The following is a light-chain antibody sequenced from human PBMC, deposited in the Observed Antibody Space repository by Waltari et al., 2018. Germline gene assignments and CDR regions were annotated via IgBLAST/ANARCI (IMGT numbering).Light chain of an antibody. CDR2: DVS. V-gene: IGLV2-14*03. J-gene: IGLJ1*01. Sequence: QSALTQPASVSGSPGQSITISCTGTSSDVGGYNSVSWYQQHPVKAPKLMIYDVSNRPSGVSNRCFGSTFGNTASLTISGLQAEDEADYYCSSYTSSDTYVFGTGTKVTVL. CDR3: SSYTSSDTYV. CDR1: SSDVGGYNS.